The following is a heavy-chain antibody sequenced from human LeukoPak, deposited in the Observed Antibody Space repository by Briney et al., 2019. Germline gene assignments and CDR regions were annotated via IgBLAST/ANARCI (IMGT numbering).Heavy chain of an antibody. Sequence: ASVKVSCKASGYTFTGYHMHWVRQAPGQGLERMGWINPNNGVTKYAQKFQGRVTMTRDTSVTTAYMDLSRLRSDDTAVYYCARERSDFGDYRHNCFDPWGQGTLVTVSS. V-gene: IGHV1-2*02. J-gene: IGHJ5*02. D-gene: IGHD4-17*01. CDR2: INPNNGVT. CDR1: GYTFTGYH. CDR3: ARERSDFGDYRHNCFDP.